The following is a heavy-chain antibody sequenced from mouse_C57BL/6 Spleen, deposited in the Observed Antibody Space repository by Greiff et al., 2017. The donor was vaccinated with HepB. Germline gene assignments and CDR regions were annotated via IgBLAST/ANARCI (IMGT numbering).Heavy chain of an antibody. D-gene: IGHD2-3*01. J-gene: IGHJ2*01. Sequence: QVQLKQPGAELVKPGASVKMSCKASGYTFTSYWITWVKQRPGQGLEWIGDIYPGSGSTNYNEKFKSKATLTVDTSSSTAYMQLSSLTSEDSAVYYCARREDGYYEGFDYWGQGTTLTVSS. CDR2: IYPGSGST. V-gene: IGHV1-55*01. CDR3: ARREDGYYEGFDY. CDR1: GYTFTSYW.